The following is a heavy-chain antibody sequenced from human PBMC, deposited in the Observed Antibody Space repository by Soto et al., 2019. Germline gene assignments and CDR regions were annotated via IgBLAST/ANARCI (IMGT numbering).Heavy chain of an antibody. D-gene: IGHD6-6*01. V-gene: IGHV3-21*01. CDR2: ISSSSSDI. CDR3: ASLVAAPSSFSSYYYGMDV. CDR1: GFTFRSYT. Sequence: GGSLRLSCAASGFTFRSYTMDWVRQAPGKGLEWVSSISSSSSDIYYADSVKGRFTISRDNAKNSLYLQMNSLRAEDTAVYYCASLVAAPSSFSSYYYGMDVWGQGTTVTVSS. J-gene: IGHJ6*02.